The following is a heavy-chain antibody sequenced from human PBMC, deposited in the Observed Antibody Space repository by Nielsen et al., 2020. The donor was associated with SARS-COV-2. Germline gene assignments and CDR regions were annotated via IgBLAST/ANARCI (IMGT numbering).Heavy chain of an antibody. CDR3: ARGIVATIGQFDY. CDR2: INHSGST. CDR1: GGSFSGYY. V-gene: IGHV4-34*01. Sequence: SETLSPTCAVYGGSFSGYYWSWIRQPPGKGLEWIGEINHSGSTNYNPSLKSRVTISVDTSKNQFSLKLSSVTAADTAVYYCARGIVATIGQFDYWGQGTLVTVSS. D-gene: IGHD5-12*01. J-gene: IGHJ4*02.